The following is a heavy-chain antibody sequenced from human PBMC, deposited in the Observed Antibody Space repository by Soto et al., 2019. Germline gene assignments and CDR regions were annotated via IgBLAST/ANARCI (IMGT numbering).Heavy chain of an antibody. D-gene: IGHD2-8*01. CDR3: VSQRTSVLTQAYFDY. J-gene: IGHJ4*02. V-gene: IGHV4-39*01. CDR2: VYYRGRS. CDR1: GGSVSNSNYY. Sequence: ASETLSLTCTVSGGSVSNSNYYWGWIRQSPGKGLEWIGSVYYRGRSYSKSSVKSRVTISVDTSKNQFSLNLNSVTASDTAVYYCVSQRTSVLTQAYFDYWGPGALVTVSS.